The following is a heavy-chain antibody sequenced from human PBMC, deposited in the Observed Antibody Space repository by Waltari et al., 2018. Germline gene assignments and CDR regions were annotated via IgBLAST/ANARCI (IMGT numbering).Heavy chain of an antibody. V-gene: IGHV3-23*01. CDR1: GFTFSSYA. J-gene: IGHJ4*02. Sequence: EVQLLESGGGLVQPGGSLRLSCAASGFTFSSYAMSWVRQAPGKGLEWVSAISGRGGSTYYADSVKGRFTISRDNSKNTLYLQMNSLRAEDTAVYYCAKVGGYDSSGWGNWGQGTLVTVSS. CDR2: ISGRGGST. CDR3: AKVGGYDSSGWGN. D-gene: IGHD3-22*01.